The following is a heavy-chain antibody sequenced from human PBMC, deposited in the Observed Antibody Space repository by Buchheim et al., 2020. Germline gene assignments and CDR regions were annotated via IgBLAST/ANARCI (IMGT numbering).Heavy chain of an antibody. D-gene: IGHD3-22*01. J-gene: IGHJ4*02. Sequence: QVQLVESGGGVVQPGRSLRLSCAASGFTFSSYAMHWVRQAPGKGLEWVAVISYDGSNKYYADSVKGRFTISRDTSKNTLYLQMNSLRAEDTAVYYCARGENTYYYDSSGYCWGQGTL. V-gene: IGHV3-30-3*01. CDR1: GFTFSSYA. CDR2: ISYDGSNK. CDR3: ARGENTYYYDSSGYC.